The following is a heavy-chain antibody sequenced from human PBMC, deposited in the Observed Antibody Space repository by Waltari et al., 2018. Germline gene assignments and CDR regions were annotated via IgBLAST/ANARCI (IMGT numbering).Heavy chain of an antibody. CDR3: ARADAGYSSSWCDY. V-gene: IGHV3-30*01. D-gene: IGHD6-13*01. CDR1: GFTFSSYA. CDR2: ISYDGSNK. J-gene: IGHJ4*02. Sequence: QVQLVESGGGVVQPGRSLRLSCAASGFTFSSYAMHWVRQGPGKGLEWVAVISYDGSNKYYADSVKGRFTISRDNSKNTLYLQMNSLRAEDTAVYYCARADAGYSSSWCDYWGQGTLVTVSS.